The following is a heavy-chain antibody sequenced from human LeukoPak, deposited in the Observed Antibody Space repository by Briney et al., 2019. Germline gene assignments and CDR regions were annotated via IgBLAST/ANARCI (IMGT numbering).Heavy chain of an antibody. V-gene: IGHV4-59*10. D-gene: IGHD4-17*01. CDR2: ICTSGST. Sequence: SETLSLTCAVYGGSFSGYYWSWIRQPPGKGLEWIGRICTSGSTHYNPSLKSRVTISVDTSKNQFSLKLSSVTAADTAVYYCAREFGYAVTSLDYWGQGTLVTVSS. J-gene: IGHJ4*02. CDR1: GGSFSGYY. CDR3: AREFGYAVTSLDY.